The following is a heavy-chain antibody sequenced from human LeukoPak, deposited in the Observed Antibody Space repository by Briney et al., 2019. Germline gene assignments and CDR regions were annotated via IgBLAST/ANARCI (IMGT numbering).Heavy chain of an antibody. Sequence: SETLSLTCTVSGYSISSGYYWGWIRQPPGKGLEWIGSIYHSGSTYYNPSLKSRVTISVDTSKNQFSLKLSSVTAADTAVYYCARVQYPRNWFDPWGQGTLVTVSS. CDR1: GYSISSGYY. CDR3: ARVQYPRNWFDP. V-gene: IGHV4-38-2*02. CDR2: IYHSGST. D-gene: IGHD2-2*01. J-gene: IGHJ5*02.